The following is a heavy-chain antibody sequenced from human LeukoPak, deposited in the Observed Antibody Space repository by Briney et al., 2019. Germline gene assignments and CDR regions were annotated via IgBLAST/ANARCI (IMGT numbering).Heavy chain of an antibody. J-gene: IGHJ5*02. CDR3: ARIMPSDYSTTP. Sequence: SETLSLTCSVSAASVTSYYWTWIRQPPGKGLESIGYMFYSGTTNYNPSLKSRVTISMDTSKNQFSLKLTSVTAADTAVYYCARIMPSDYSTTPWGQGTLVTVSS. CDR2: MFYSGTT. V-gene: IGHV4-59*02. D-gene: IGHD4-11*01. CDR1: AASVTSYY.